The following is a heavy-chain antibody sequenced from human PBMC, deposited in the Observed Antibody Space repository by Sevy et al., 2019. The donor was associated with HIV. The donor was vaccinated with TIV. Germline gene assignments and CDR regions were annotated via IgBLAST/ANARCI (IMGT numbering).Heavy chain of an antibody. J-gene: IGHJ4*02. CDR1: GYTLTQLS. CDR3: ATTKDYYDTRGSPFDY. D-gene: IGHD3-22*01. Sequence: ASVKVSCKVSGYTLTQLSMHWVRQAPGKGLEWMGSFDPEDGETLYAQNFQGRVTMTEDTSTDTAYMALSSLRSEDTAIYYCATTKDYYDTRGSPFDYWGQGTLVTVSS. V-gene: IGHV1-24*01. CDR2: FDPEDGET.